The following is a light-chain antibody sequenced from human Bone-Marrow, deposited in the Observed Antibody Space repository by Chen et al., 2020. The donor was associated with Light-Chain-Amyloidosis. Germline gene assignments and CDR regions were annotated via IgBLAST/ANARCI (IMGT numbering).Light chain of an antibody. CDR2: DDS. V-gene: IGLV3-21*02. CDR3: QVWERSSDRPV. Sequence: SYVLTQPSSVSVAPGQTATIACGGNNIGSTSVHWYQQTPGQAPLLVVYDDSDRPSGIPERLSGSNSGNTANLTISRVEAGDEAVYYCQVWERSSDRPVFGGGTKLTVL. CDR1: NIGSTS. J-gene: IGLJ3*02.